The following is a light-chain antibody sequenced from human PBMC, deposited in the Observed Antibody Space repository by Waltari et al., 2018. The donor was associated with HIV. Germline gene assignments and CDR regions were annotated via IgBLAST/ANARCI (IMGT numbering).Light chain of an antibody. J-gene: IGLJ2*01. CDR3: QSYDSSLSGLV. CDR2: CNS. CDR1: TSSFAGGCH. V-gene: IGLV1-40*01. Sequence: QTGLTQQPSVCGAPGQTHPITCTGSTSSFAGGCHVPPYQHLPGTAPKPLTYCNSNRPSGVPDRFSGSKSGTSASLAITGLQAEDEADYYCQSYDSSLSGLVFGGGTKLTVL.